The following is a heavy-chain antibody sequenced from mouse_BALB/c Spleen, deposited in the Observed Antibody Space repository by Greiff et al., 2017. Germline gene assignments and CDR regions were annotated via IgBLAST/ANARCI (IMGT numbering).Heavy chain of an antibody. CDR2: IWAGGST. Sequence: VMLVESGPGLVAPSQSLSITCTVSGFSLTSYGVHWVRQPPGKGLEWLGVIWAGGSTNYNSALMSRLSISKDNSKSQVFLKMNSLQTDDTAMYYCATLSGTGGFAYWGQGTLVTVSA. V-gene: IGHV2-9*02. D-gene: IGHD4-1*01. CDR3: ATLSGTGGFAY. CDR1: GFSLTSYG. J-gene: IGHJ3*01.